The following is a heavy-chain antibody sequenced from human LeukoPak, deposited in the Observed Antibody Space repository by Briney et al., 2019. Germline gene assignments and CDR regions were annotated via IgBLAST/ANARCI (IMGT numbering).Heavy chain of an antibody. CDR1: GYTFTSNY. Sequence: EASVKVSCKASGYTFTSNYIHWVRQAPGQGLEWMGMIYPRDGSTSYAQKFQDRVTVTRDTSTSTVHMELSGLRSEDTAVYYCARDQEGFDYWGQGTLVTVSS. CDR2: IYPRDGST. J-gene: IGHJ4*02. V-gene: IGHV1-46*01. CDR3: ARDQEGFDY.